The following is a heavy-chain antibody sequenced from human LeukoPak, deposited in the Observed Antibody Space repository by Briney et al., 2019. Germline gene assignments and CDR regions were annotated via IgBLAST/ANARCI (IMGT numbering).Heavy chain of an antibody. J-gene: IGHJ6*03. CDR2: INHSGST. CDR3: ARNRGYCSGGSCYPTRNYYMDV. V-gene: IGHV4-34*01. D-gene: IGHD2-15*01. Sequence: SETLSLTCAVYGGSFSGYYWSWIRQPPGKGLEWIGEINHSGSTNYNPSLKSRVTISVDTSKNQFSLKLSSVTAADTAVYYCARNRGYCSGGSCYPTRNYYMDVWGKGTTVTVSS. CDR1: GGSFSGYY.